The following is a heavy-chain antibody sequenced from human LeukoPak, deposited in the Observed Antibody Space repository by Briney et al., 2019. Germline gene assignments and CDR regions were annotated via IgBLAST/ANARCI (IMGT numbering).Heavy chain of an antibody. D-gene: IGHD3-10*01. CDR1: GFTFSIYA. V-gene: IGHV3-30*04. J-gene: IGHJ6*03. CDR2: ISYDGSNK. Sequence: GGSLRLSCAASGFTFSIYAMHWVRQAPGKGLEWVAVISYDGSNKYYADSVKGRFTISRDNSKNTLYLQMNSLRAEDTAVYYCARDHREYRLDYYDMDVWGKGTTVTVSS. CDR3: ARDHREYRLDYYDMDV.